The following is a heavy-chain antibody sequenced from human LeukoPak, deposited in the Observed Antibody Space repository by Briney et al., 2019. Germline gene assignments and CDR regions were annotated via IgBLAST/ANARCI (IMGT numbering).Heavy chain of an antibody. CDR2: INHSGST. D-gene: IGHD3-16*02. V-gene: IGHV4-34*01. J-gene: IGHJ4*02. CDR1: GGSFSGYY. CDR3: AGRESPRSYF. Sequence: PSETLSLTCAVYGGSFSGYYWSWIRQPPGKGLEWIGEINHSGSTSYNPSLKSRVTISVDTSKNQFSLKLSSVTAADTAVYYCAGRESPRSYFWGQGTLVAVSS.